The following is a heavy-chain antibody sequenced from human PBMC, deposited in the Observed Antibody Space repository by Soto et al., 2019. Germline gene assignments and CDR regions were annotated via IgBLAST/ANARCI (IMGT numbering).Heavy chain of an antibody. V-gene: IGHV3-30-3*01. CDR1: GFTLRNYA. CDR3: ARDTYGGWMYCAGSPLDY. D-gene: IGHD3-10*01. CDR2: MSYDGSNE. J-gene: IGHJ4*02. Sequence: QVQLVESGGGVVQPGRSLRLSCVASGFTLRNYAIHWVRQAPGKGLEWVAVMSYDGSNEYYADSVKGRFSISRDNSKNTLYLQTNSQGTDDTALDYCARDTYGGWMYCAGSPLDYWGQGTLVTVSS.